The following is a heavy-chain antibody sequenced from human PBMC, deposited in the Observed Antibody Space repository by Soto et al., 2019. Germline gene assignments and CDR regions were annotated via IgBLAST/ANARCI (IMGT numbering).Heavy chain of an antibody. CDR2: IYSGGST. CDR1: GFTVSSNY. V-gene: IGHV3-53*01. Sequence: PGGSLRLSCAASGFTVSSNYMSWVRQAPGKGLEWVSVIYSGGSTYYADSVKGRFTISRDNSKNTLYLQMNSLRAEDTAVYYCARDSSGWLRDAFDIWGQGTMVTVSS. D-gene: IGHD6-19*01. J-gene: IGHJ3*02. CDR3: ARDSSGWLRDAFDI.